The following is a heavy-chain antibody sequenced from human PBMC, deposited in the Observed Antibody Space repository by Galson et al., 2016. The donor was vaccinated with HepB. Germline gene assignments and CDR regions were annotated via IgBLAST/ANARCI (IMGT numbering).Heavy chain of an antibody. CDR1: GFSIGDNY. CDR2: IYVGGST. D-gene: IGHD2-15*01. J-gene: IGHJ4*02. CDR3: ARERRSPGRTPPDYFGS. V-gene: IGHV3-53*01. Sequence: SLRLSCAASGFSIGDNYMSWVRQAPGQGLEWVAVIYVGGSTYHSDSVKGRFTISRDSSRNTLYLQMNSLRAGATAVYYCARERRSPGRTPPDYFGSWGQGTLVTVSS.